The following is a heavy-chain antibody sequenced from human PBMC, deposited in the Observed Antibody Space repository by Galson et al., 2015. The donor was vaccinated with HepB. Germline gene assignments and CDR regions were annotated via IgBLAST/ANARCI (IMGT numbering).Heavy chain of an antibody. CDR3: ARSSSYGATLADFDY. J-gene: IGHJ4*02. V-gene: IGHV1-18*01. D-gene: IGHD1-26*01. CDR2: ISAYNGNT. CDR1: GYTFTSYG. Sequence: SVKVSCKASGYTFTSYGISWVRQAPGQGLEWMGWISAYNGNTNYAQKLQGRVTMTTDTSTSTAYMELRSLRSDDTAVYYCARSSSYGATLADFDYWGQGTLVTVSS.